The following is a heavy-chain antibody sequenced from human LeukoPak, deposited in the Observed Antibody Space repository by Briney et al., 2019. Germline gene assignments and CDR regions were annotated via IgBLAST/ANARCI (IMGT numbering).Heavy chain of an antibody. CDR1: GFTFSSYS. J-gene: IGHJ4*02. D-gene: IGHD2-2*01. V-gene: IGHV3-21*01. Sequence: GGSLRLSCAASGFTFSSYSMNWVRQAPGKGLEWVSSISSSSSYIYYADSVKGRFTISRDNAKNSLYLQMNSLRAEDTAVNCCARLYCSSTSCYAFDYWGQGTLVTVSS. CDR3: ARLYCSSTSCYAFDY. CDR2: ISSSSSYI.